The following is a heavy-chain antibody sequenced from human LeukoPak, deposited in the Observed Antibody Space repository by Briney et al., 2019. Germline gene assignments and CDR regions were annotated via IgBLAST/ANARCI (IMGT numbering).Heavy chain of an antibody. CDR2: IYYSGST. CDR1: GGSISSGIYY. V-gene: IGHV4-61*01. D-gene: IGHD6-19*01. CDR3: ARSSITQWLSFDY. Sequence: SETLSLTCSVSGGSISSGIYYWNWIRQPPGKGLEWIGYIYYSGSTNYNPSLKSRVTISVDTSKNQFSLKLSSVTAADTAVYYCARSSITQWLSFDYWGQGTLVTVSS. J-gene: IGHJ4*02.